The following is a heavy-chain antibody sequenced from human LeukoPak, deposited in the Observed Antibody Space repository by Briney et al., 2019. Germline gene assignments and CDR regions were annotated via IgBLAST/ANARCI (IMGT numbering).Heavy chain of an antibody. J-gene: IGHJ3*02. CDR3: ARAGYYDSSGYYYTFYSAFDI. CDR2: IYYSGST. D-gene: IGHD3-22*01. Sequence: KPSETLSLTCTVSGGSLSSYYWSSIRQPPGKGLEWIGYIYYSGSTNYNPSLKSRVTISVDTSKNQFSLKLSSVTAADTAVYYCARAGYYDSSGYYYTFYSAFDIWGQGTMVTVSS. V-gene: IGHV4-59*01. CDR1: GGSLSSYY.